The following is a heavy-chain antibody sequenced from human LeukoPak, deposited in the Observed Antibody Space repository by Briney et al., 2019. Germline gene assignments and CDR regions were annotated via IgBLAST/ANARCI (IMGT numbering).Heavy chain of an antibody. V-gene: IGHV1-46*01. Sequence: ASMTVSCKASGYAFSGHFIHWVRQAPGQGLEWMGMIYPRDGSTSYAQKFQGRVTVTRDMSTSTVHMELSGLRSEDTAVYYCARDQEGFDYWGQGTLVTVSS. CDR3: ARDQEGFDY. CDR1: GYAFSGHF. J-gene: IGHJ4*02. CDR2: IYPRDGST.